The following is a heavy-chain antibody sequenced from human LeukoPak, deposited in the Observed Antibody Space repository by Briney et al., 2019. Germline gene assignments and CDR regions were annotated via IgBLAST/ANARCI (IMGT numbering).Heavy chain of an antibody. J-gene: IGHJ4*02. CDR2: IYYSGST. CDR3: ARAKITYYYDSSGYYDY. D-gene: IGHD3-22*01. V-gene: IGHV4-39*07. CDR1: GGSISSSSYY. Sequence: PSETLSLTCTVSGGSISSSSYYWGWIRQPPGKGLEWIGSIYYSGSTYYNPSLRSRVTISVDTSKNQFSLKLSSVTAADTAVYYCARAKITYYYDSSGYYDYWGQGTLVTVSS.